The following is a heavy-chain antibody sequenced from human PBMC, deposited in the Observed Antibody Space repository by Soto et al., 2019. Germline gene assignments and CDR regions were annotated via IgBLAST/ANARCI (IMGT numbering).Heavy chain of an antibody. D-gene: IGHD2-2*01. Sequence: SETLSLTCTVSGDPLSYGGYYWTWIRQHPGKGLEWMGYIYHTGKTYYNPSLESRLAMSVDMSKSQFSLRLTSVNAADTAVYYCARDGSSTANWIDPWGQGTLVTVSS. CDR1: GDPLSYGGYY. CDR2: IYHTGKT. V-gene: IGHV4-31*03. J-gene: IGHJ5*02. CDR3: ARDGSSTANWIDP.